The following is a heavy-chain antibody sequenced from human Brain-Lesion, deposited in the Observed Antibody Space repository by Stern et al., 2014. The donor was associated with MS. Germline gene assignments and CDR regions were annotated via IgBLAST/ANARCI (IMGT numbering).Heavy chain of an antibody. CDR3: ARDITGSSAYFAY. V-gene: IGHV3-9*01. CDR1: GFPFDDYA. D-gene: IGHD1-14*01. J-gene: IGHJ4*02. CDR2: ISWNSGTI. Sequence: EVQLVQSGGDLVQPGRSLGLSCAAFGFPFDDYAMHWVRQAPGKGLGGVPGISWNSGTIGYADSVKGRFTTSRDNAYSSLYLQMNSLRPEDTALYYCARDITGSSAYFAYWGQGTLVTVSS.